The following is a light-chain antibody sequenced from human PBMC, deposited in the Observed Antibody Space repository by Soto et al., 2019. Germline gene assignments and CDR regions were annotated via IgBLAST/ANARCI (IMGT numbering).Light chain of an antibody. CDR1: QSVSSSY. V-gene: IGKV3-20*01. CDR2: DAS. J-gene: IGKJ1*01. CDR3: EQYGSSPRT. Sequence: EIVLTQSPGTLSLSPGERATLSCRASQSVSSSYLAWYQQKPGQAPRLLIYDASTRATGIPDRFSGSGSGTDFTLTISRLEPEDFALYYCEQYGSSPRTFGQGTKVDIK.